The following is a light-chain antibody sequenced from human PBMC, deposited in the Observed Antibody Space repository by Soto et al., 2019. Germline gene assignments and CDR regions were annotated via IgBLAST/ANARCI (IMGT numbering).Light chain of an antibody. J-gene: IGLJ3*02. CDR3: CSYAGGTSWV. CDR2: EVS. CDR1: GSDVGSYIL. Sequence: QPVLTQPASVSGSPGQSITISCTGTGSDVGSYILVSWYQQHPGKAPKLIIYEVSERPSGVSDRFSGSKSDNTASLTISGLQAEDEADYYCCSYAGGTSWVFGGGTKLTVL. V-gene: IGLV2-23*02.